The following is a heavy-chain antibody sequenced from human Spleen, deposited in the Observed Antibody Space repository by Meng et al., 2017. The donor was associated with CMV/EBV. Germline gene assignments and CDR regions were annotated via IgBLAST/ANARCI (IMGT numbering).Heavy chain of an antibody. Sequence: GGFLRLFCAASGFTFSSYSMNWVRQAPGKGLEWVSSISSSSSYIYYADSVKGRFTISRDNAKNSLYLQMNSLRAEDTAVYYCATALFIGWFDPWGQGTRVTVSS. J-gene: IGHJ5*02. CDR1: GFTFSSYS. V-gene: IGHV3-21*01. CDR3: ATALFIGWFDP. CDR2: ISSSSSYI. D-gene: IGHD1-26*01.